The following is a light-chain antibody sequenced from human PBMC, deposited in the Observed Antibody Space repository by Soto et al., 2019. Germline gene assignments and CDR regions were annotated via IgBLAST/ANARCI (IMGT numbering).Light chain of an antibody. CDR3: QSYDNSLLAYV. J-gene: IGLJ2*01. CDR1: SSNIGAGFD. V-gene: IGLV1-40*01. Sequence: QSVLTQPPSVSAAPGRKVTISCSGSSSNIGAGFDVHWYQQLPGTAPKLLIYANDDRPSGVPDRFSGSTSGTSASLAITGLQAEDAADYYCQSYDNSLLAYVFGGGTKLTVL. CDR2: AND.